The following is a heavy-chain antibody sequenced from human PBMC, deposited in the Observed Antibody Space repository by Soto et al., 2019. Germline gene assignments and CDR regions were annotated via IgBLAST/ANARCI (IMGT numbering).Heavy chain of an antibody. D-gene: IGHD3-22*01. CDR2: INHSGST. J-gene: IGHJ4*02. Sequence: SETLSLTCAVYGGSFSGYYWSWIRQPPGKVLEWIGEINHSGSTNYNPSLKSRVTISVDTSKNQFSLKLSSVTAADTAVYYCARRPGYYDSKGFDYWGQGTLVNVSS. CDR3: ARRPGYYDSKGFDY. CDR1: GGSFSGYY. V-gene: IGHV4-34*01.